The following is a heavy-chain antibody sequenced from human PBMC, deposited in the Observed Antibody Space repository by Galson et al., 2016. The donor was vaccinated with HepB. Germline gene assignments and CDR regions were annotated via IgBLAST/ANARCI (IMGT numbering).Heavy chain of an antibody. CDR2: IRSKPYGGTP. CDR3: TRDRGTGTSEFDY. CDR1: GFTFGDYA. D-gene: IGHD1-7*01. Sequence: SLRLSCAASGFTFGDYALTWFRQAPGQGLEWVGFIRSKPYGGTPQYAASVKGRFTISRDDSKSIAYLQMNSLRTGDTAVYYCTRDRGTGTSEFDYWGQGTLVTVSS. V-gene: IGHV3-49*03. J-gene: IGHJ4*02.